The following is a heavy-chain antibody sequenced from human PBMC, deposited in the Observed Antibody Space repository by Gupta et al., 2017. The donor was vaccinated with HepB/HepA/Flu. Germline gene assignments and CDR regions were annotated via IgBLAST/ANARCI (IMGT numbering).Heavy chain of an antibody. CDR1: GGSFSGYY. V-gene: IGHV4-34*01. Sequence: QVQLQQWGAGLLKPSETLSLTCAVYGGSFSGYYWSWIRQPPGKGLEGMGEINHSGSTKYNRYLKRRVTISVDTYKNQCALKRSSVTAAESAVYYCAIDADDSVTGYRTFDYGGQGTMVTVSS. CDR2: INHSGST. D-gene: IGHD3-9*01. CDR3: AIDADDSVTGYRTFDY. J-gene: IGHJ4*02.